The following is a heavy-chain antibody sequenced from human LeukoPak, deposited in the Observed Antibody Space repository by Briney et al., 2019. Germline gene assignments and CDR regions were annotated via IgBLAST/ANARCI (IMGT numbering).Heavy chain of an antibody. CDR3: AKDRYYYGSGRSYMDV. Sequence: ASVKDSCKASGYTFTGYYMHWVRQAPGQGLEWMGWINPNSGGTNYAQKFQGRVTMTRDTSTSTVYMELSSLRSEDTAVYYCAKDRYYYGSGRSYMDVWGKGTTVTVSS. J-gene: IGHJ6*03. D-gene: IGHD3-10*01. V-gene: IGHV1-2*02. CDR2: INPNSGGT. CDR1: GYTFTGYY.